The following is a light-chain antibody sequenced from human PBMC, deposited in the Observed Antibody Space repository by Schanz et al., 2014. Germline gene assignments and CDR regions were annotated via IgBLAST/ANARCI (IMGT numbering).Light chain of an antibody. V-gene: IGKV3-15*01. CDR2: GAS. CDR3: QQYNNWQRT. Sequence: EIVLTQSPGTLSLSPGERATLSCRASQTVGSNHLAWYQLKPGQAPRLLIYGASTRATGIPARFSGSGSGSGFTLTISSLQSEDFAVYYCQQYNNWQRTFGQGTKVEIK. CDR1: QTVGSN. J-gene: IGKJ1*01.